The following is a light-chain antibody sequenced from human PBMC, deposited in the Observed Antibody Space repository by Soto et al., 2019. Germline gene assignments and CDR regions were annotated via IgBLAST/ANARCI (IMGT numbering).Light chain of an antibody. Sequence: QSVLTQPPSASGSPGQSVTISCTGTSSDIGAYNYVSWYQQHPGKAPKLMIHEVSKRPSGVPDLFSGSKSGNTASLTVSGLQAEDEADYYCSSYAGSNDRWVFGGGTKVTVL. V-gene: IGLV2-8*01. J-gene: IGLJ3*02. CDR2: EVS. CDR3: SSYAGSNDRWV. CDR1: SSDIGAYNY.